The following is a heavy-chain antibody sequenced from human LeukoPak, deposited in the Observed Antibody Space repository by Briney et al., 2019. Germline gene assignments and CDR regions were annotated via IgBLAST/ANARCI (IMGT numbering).Heavy chain of an antibody. Sequence: SVKVSYKASGGTFSSYAISWVRQAPGQGLEWMGGIIPIFGTANYAQKFQGRVTITADESTSTAYMELSSLRSEDTAVYYCARVGPNSNYVGYFDYWGQGTLVTVSS. V-gene: IGHV1-69*13. J-gene: IGHJ4*02. CDR1: GGTFSSYA. CDR2: IIPIFGTA. CDR3: ARVGPNSNYVGYFDY. D-gene: IGHD4-11*01.